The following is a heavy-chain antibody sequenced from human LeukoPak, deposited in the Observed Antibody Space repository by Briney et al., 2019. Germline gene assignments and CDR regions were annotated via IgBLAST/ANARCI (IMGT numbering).Heavy chain of an antibody. CDR3: ATASYCSSTSCSNGNAFDI. V-gene: IGHV1-24*01. J-gene: IGHJ3*02. D-gene: IGHD2-2*01. CDR1: GYTLTELS. CDR2: FDPEDGET. Sequence: ASVKVSCKVSGYTLTELSMHWVRQAPGKWLEWMGGFDPEDGETIYAQKFQGRVTMTEDTSTDTAYMELSSLRSEDTAVYYCATASYCSSTSCSNGNAFDIWGQGTMVTVSS.